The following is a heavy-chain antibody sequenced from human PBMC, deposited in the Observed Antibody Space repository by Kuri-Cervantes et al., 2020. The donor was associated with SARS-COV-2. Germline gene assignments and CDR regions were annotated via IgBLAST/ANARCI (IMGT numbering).Heavy chain of an antibody. CDR1: GDSISSGGYY. CDR2: INHIGKT. V-gene: IGHV4-30-2*01. Sequence: SETLSLTCTVSGDSISSGGYYWSWIRQPPGKGLEWIGYINHIGKTYYSPSLQRRLSLSVDRPKNQFSLKLRSVTAADTAVYYCARDCSSTSCYPSPWYFDLWGRGTLVTVSS. J-gene: IGHJ2*01. CDR3: ARDCSSTSCYPSPWYFDL. D-gene: IGHD2-2*01.